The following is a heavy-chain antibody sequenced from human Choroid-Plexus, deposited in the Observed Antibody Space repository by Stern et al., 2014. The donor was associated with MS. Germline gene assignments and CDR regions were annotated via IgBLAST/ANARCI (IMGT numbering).Heavy chain of an antibody. Sequence: QVQLVQSGGGVVQPGRPLRLSCVASGFTFGSCAMHWVRQAPGKGLEWVAVLSYDGSNKYYADSVKGRFTISRDNSQNTLYMQISSLRPEDTAVYYCAKDRQYLTYFFDHWGQGSLVTVSS. V-gene: IGHV3-30*18. CDR1: GFTFGSCA. J-gene: IGHJ5*02. CDR3: AKDRQYLTYFFDH. CDR2: LSYDGSNK. D-gene: IGHD2/OR15-2a*01.